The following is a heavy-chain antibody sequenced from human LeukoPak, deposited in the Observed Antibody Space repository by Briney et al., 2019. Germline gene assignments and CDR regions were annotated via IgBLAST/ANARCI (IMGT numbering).Heavy chain of an antibody. D-gene: IGHD1-26*01. Sequence: PSETLSLTCTVSGGSISSSSYYWGWLRQPPGTGLEWIGSIYYSGSTYYNPSLKSRVTISVDTSKNQFSLKLSSVTAADTAVYYCARPRGTIGSAFDIWGQGTMVTVSS. J-gene: IGHJ3*02. CDR3: ARPRGTIGSAFDI. CDR1: GGSISSSSYY. V-gene: IGHV4-39*01. CDR2: IYYSGST.